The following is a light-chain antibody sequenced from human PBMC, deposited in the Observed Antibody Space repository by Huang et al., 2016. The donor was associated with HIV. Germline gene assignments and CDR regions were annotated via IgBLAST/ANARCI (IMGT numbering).Light chain of an antibody. CDR1: QSVSSSY. V-gene: IGKV3-20*01. CDR2: GAS. J-gene: IGKJ1*01. CDR3: QQYGSYLRT. Sequence: EIVLTQSPGTLSLSPGERATLSCRASQSVSSSYLAWYQQKPGQAPRLLIYGASSRATGIPDRFSGSGAGTDVTLTISRLEPEDFAGYYCQQYGSYLRTFGQGTKVEIK.